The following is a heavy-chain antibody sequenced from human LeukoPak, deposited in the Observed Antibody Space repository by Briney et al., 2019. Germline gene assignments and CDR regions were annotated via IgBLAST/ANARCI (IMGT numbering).Heavy chain of an antibody. J-gene: IGHJ3*01. Sequence: AGSVRLSCAASGFTFTTYAINWVRQAPGKGLECVSGISGGGDKAFYADSVNGRFTISRDNSKNTVSLQMSSLRAEDTALYYCAKDLALAGTGGGFDVWGQGTRVAVSS. V-gene: IGHV3-23*01. D-gene: IGHD6-19*01. CDR1: GFTFTTYA. CDR3: AKDLALAGTGGGFDV. CDR2: ISGGGDKA.